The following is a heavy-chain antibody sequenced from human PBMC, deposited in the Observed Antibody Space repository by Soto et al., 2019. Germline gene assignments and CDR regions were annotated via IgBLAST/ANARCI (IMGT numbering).Heavy chain of an antibody. CDR3: AKDQASGQGSFDS. V-gene: IGHV3-30*18. J-gene: IGHJ4*02. CDR1: GFTFNIYG. Sequence: QPGGSLRLSCAASGFTFNIYGMHWVRQAPDKGLEWVALISYDGSNQYYADSVKGRFTISRDNSKNTLFLQMNSLRADDTAVYYCAKDQASGQGSFDSWGQGTLVTAPQ. CDR2: ISYDGSNQ.